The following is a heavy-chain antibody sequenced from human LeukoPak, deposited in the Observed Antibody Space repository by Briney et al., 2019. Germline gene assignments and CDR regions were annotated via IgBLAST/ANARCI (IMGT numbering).Heavy chain of an antibody. J-gene: IGHJ4*02. D-gene: IGHD3-22*01. CDR3: ARGDSGPYYYDSSGSYFDY. V-gene: IGHV4-59*01. CDR2: IYYSGST. CDR1: GGSISSYY. Sequence: SETLSLTCTVSGGSISSYYWSWIRQPPGKGLEWIGYIYYSGSTNCNPSLKSRVTISVDTSKNQFSLKLSSVTAADTAVYYCARGDSGPYYYDSSGSYFDYWGQGTLVTVSS.